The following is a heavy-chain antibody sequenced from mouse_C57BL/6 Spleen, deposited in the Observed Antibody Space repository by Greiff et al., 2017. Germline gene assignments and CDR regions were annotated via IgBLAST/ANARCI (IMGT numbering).Heavy chain of an antibody. CDR2: INPNNGGT. J-gene: IGHJ2*01. V-gene: IGHV1-26*01. CDR3: ARGLDSPDY. D-gene: IGHD3-2*01. CDR1: GYTFTDYY. Sequence: EVQLQQSGPELVKPGASVKISCKASGYTFTDYYMNWVKQSHGKSLEWIGDINPNNGGTSYNQKFKGKATLTVDKSSSTAYMELRSLTSEDSAVYYCARGLDSPDYWGQGTTLTVSS.